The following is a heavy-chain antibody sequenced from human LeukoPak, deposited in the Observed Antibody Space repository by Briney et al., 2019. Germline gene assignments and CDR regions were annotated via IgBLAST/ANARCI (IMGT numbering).Heavy chain of an antibody. CDR3: ARVRGGNGDYFDY. V-gene: IGHV4-59*01. CDR1: GGSISSYY. D-gene: IGHD4-23*01. J-gene: IGHJ4*02. CDR2: IYYSGST. Sequence: SETLSLTCTVSGGSISSYYWSWIRQPPGKGLAWVGYIYYSGSTNYNPSLKSRVTISVDTSKNQFSLKLSSVTAADTAVYYCARVRGGNGDYFDYWGQGTLVTVSS.